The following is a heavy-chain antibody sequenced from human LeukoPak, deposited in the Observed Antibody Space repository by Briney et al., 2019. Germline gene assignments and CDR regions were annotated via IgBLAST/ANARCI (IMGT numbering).Heavy chain of an antibody. CDR1: AFTFGNYA. CDR3: AKGSDRSGSYYLDY. D-gene: IGHD3-10*01. V-gene: IGHV3-23*01. Sequence: GGSLRLSCAASAFTFGNYAMNWVRQAPGKGLEWVSGLSGSGASTSYADSVKGRFTISRDNSKNTLYLQMHSLMAGATAVYYCAKGSDRSGSYYLDYWGQGTLVTVSS. CDR2: LSGSGAST. J-gene: IGHJ4*02.